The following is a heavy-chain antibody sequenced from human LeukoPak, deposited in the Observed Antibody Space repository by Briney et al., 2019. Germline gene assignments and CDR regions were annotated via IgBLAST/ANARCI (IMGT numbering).Heavy chain of an antibody. V-gene: IGHV4-30-4*08. D-gene: IGHD3-3*01. CDR3: ARDRITIFGVVQNWFDP. CDR2: IYYSGST. J-gene: IGHJ5*02. Sequence: SQTLSLTCTVSGGSISSGDYYWSWIRQPPGKGLEWIGYIYYSGSTYYNPSLKSRFTISVDTSKNQFSLKLSSVTAGESAVYYSARDRITIFGVVQNWFDPCGQGTLVTLSS. CDR1: GGSISSGDYY.